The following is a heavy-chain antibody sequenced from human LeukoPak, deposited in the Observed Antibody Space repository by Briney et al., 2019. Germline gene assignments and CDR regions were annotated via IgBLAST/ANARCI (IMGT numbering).Heavy chain of an antibody. V-gene: IGHV4-39*01. J-gene: IGHJ4*02. CDR2: IYYSGSI. Sequence: KTSETLSLTCTVSGGSISSSTYYWGWIRQPPGKGLEWIGSIYYSGSIYYNPSLKSRVTIFVETSKNQFSLKLSSVTAADTAVYYCAGQRSSSDFDYWGQGTLVTVSS. D-gene: IGHD6-6*01. CDR1: GGSISSSTYY. CDR3: AGQRSSSDFDY.